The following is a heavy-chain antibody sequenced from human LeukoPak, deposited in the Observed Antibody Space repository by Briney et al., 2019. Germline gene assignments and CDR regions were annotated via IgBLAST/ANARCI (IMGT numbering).Heavy chain of an antibody. CDR3: ASPVVTTTTGAFDI. CDR1: GDIFTSYG. D-gene: IGHD2-21*02. V-gene: IGHV7-4-1*02. Sequence: ASVKVSCKASGDIFTSYGMNWVRQAPGQGLEWMGWINTNTGNPTYAQGFTGRFVFSLDASVSTAYLQISSLKAEDTAVYYCASPVVTTTTGAFDIWGQGTMVTVSS. CDR2: INTNTGNP. J-gene: IGHJ3*02.